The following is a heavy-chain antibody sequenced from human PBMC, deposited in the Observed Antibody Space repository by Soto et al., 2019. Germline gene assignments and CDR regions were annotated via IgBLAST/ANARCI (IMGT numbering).Heavy chain of an antibody. CDR3: ARRDNWSDSHFDY. D-gene: IGHD1-1*01. Sequence: PSETLSLTCSVSDGSISSYYWSWIRQPPGKGLEWIAYIYYSGTSYNPSLKSRVSISLDTSKNQFSLKLSSVTAADTAVYYCARRDNWSDSHFDYWGRGTLVTVSS. V-gene: IGHV4-59*08. CDR2: IYYSGT. J-gene: IGHJ4*02. CDR1: DGSISSYY.